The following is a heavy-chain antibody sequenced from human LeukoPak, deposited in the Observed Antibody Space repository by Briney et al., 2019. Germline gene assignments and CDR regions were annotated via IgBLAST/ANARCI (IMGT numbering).Heavy chain of an antibody. Sequence: PSETLSLTCTVSGGSISSGGYYWSWIRQHPGKGLEWIGYIYYSGSTYYNPSLKSRVTISVDTSKNQFSLKLSSVTAPDTAVYYCARGGRGIQLWSGGPTYGMDVWGQGTTVTVSS. D-gene: IGHD5-18*01. J-gene: IGHJ6*02. CDR3: ARGGRGIQLWSGGPTYGMDV. V-gene: IGHV4-31*03. CDR2: IYYSGST. CDR1: GGSISSGGYY.